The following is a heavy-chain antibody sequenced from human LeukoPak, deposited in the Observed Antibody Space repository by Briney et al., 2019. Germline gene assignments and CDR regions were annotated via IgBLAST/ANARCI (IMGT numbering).Heavy chain of an antibody. CDR1: GFTFNSYG. CDR3: ATDHGFHYGAYFDY. Sequence: GGSLRLSCAASGFTFNSYGMHWVRQAPGKGLEWVAVISYDGSNKYSADSVKGRFTISRDNSKNTLYLQMNSQRAEDTAVYYCATDHGFHYGAYFDYWGQGTLVTVSS. CDR2: ISYDGSNK. J-gene: IGHJ4*02. V-gene: IGHV3-30*03. D-gene: IGHD4-17*01.